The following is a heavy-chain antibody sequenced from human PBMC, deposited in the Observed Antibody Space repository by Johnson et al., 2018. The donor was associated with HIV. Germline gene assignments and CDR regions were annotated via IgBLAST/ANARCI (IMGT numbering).Heavy chain of an antibody. V-gene: IGHV3-13*01. CDR2: IGNAGDT. CDR1: GFTFSNYD. CDR3: AKVKSSGWYFSYGADAFDI. D-gene: IGHD6-19*01. J-gene: IGHJ3*02. Sequence: VQLVESGGGVVQPGGSLRLSCAASGFTFSNYDMHWVRQGTGKGLEWVSGIGNAGDTYYPGSVKGRFTISRENAKNSLYLQMNSLRAEDTAVYYCAKVKSSGWYFSYGADAFDIWGQGTMVTVSS.